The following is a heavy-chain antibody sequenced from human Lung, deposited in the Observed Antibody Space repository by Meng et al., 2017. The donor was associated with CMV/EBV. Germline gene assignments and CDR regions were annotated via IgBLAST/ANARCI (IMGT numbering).Heavy chain of an antibody. D-gene: IGHD2-2*01. Sequence: SXXXSCXXSGYTFTTYDINWVRQATGQGLEWMGWMNPNSGNTGYAQKFQGRVTLTRVTSISTAYMELSSLTSDDTAVYYCARTRIEVEPDGRKIKYYNYGMDVWXQGTTVTVSS. J-gene: IGHJ6*02. V-gene: IGHV1-8*01. CDR3: ARTRIEVEPDGRKIKYYNYGMDV. CDR2: MNPNSGNT. CDR1: GYTFTTYD.